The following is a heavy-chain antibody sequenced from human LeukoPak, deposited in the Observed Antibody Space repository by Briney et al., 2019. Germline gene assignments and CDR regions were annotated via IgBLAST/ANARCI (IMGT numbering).Heavy chain of an antibody. CDR1: GYTFTSYY. D-gene: IGHD1-26*01. J-gene: IGHJ4*02. CDR2: INPNSGGT. V-gene: IGHV1-2*02. CDR3: ARDRDVVGALSYFDY. Sequence: ASVKVSCKASGYTFTSYYMHWVRQAPGQGLEWMGWINPNSGGTNYAQKFQGRVTMTRDTSISTAYMELSRLRSDDTAVYYCARDRDVVGALSYFDYWGQGTLVTVSS.